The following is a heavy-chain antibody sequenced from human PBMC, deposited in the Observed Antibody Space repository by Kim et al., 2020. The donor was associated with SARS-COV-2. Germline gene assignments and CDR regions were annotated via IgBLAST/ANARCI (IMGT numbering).Heavy chain of an antibody. CDR1: GFTFSSYG. Sequence: GGSLRLSCSASGFTFSSYGMHWVRQAPGKGLEWVAVISYDGSNKYYADSVTGRFTISRDNSKNTLYLQMTSLRAEDTAVYYCAKPQAPPNWNDILDAFDIWGQGTMVTVSS. CDR2: ISYDGSNK. CDR3: AKPQAPPNWNDILDAFDI. J-gene: IGHJ3*02. V-gene: IGHV3-30*18. D-gene: IGHD1-1*01.